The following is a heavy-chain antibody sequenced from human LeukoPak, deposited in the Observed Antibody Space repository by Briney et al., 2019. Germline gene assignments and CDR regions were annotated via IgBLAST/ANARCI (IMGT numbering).Heavy chain of an antibody. CDR3: ARSYSSSCNCDY. D-gene: IGHD6-13*01. CDR2: ISYDGSNK. J-gene: IGHJ4*02. CDR1: GFTFSSYG. V-gene: IGHV3-30*03. Sequence: PGGSQRFSCAASGFTFSSYGMHWVRQAPGKGLEWVAVISYDGSNKYYADSVKGRFTISRDNSKNTLYLQMNSLRAEDTAVYYCARSYSSSCNCDYWGQGTLVTVSS.